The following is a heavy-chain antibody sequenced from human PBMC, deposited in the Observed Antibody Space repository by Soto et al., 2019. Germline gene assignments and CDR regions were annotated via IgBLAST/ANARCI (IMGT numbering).Heavy chain of an antibody. CDR2: ISWNSGSL. V-gene: IGHV3-9*01. CDR3: VKEGLRSSFGQVYDGLVS. Sequence: EVQLVESGGDLVQPGRSLRLSCAASGFTFDDYPMHWVRKAPGKGLEWVSGISWNSGSLGYADSVRGRCSISRDNAKKSLYLQMNGLRSEETCLYFCVKEGLRSSFGQVYDGLVSWGRGKRVTVSS. D-gene: IGHD3-3*01. J-gene: IGHJ3*02. CDR1: GFTFDDYP.